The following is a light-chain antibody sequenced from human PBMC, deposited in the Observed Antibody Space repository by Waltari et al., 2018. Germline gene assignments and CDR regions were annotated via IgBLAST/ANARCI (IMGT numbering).Light chain of an antibody. Sequence: DIQMTQSPSTVSASVGDNVIITCRASQTINNWLAWYQLKPGKAPKLLIYDASTLESGVPLRFSGSGSETEFTLTITSLQPDDFATYYCHQYNTFSGSFGQGTKVEVK. J-gene: IGKJ1*01. V-gene: IGKV1-5*03. CDR3: HQYNTFSGS. CDR1: QTINNW. CDR2: DAS.